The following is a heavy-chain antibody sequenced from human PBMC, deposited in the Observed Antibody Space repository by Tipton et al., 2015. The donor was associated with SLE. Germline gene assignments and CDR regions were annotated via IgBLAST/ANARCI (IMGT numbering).Heavy chain of an antibody. V-gene: IGHV4-39*01. Sequence: TLSLTCTVSGGSISSSSYYWGWIRQPPGKGLEWIGSIYYSGSTYYNPSLKSRVTISVDTSKNQFSLKLSSVTAADTAVYYCARHPAADTAMVIRDGPTYFDYWGQGTLVTVSS. CDR2: IYYSGST. J-gene: IGHJ4*02. D-gene: IGHD5-18*01. CDR3: ARHPAADTAMVIRDGPTYFDY. CDR1: GGSISSSSYY.